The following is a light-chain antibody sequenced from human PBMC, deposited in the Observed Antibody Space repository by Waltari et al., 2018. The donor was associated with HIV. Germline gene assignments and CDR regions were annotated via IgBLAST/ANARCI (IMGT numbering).Light chain of an antibody. Sequence: QSALTQPASVSGSPGQSITISCTGTSSDVGGYNYVSWYQQHPGKAPKLLIYSNNQRPSGVPDRFSGSKSGTSASLAISGLQSEDEADYYCAAWDDSLNGNVFGTGTKVTVL. CDR1: SSDVGGYNY. V-gene: IGLV2-14*01. J-gene: IGLJ1*01. CDR2: SNN. CDR3: AAWDDSLNGNV.